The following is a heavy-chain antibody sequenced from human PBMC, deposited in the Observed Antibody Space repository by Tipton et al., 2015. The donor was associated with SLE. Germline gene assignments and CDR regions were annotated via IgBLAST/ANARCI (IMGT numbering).Heavy chain of an antibody. V-gene: IGHV3-33*08. CDR3: ARDPGRDGFPYYYLDV. D-gene: IGHD2/OR15-2a*01. Sequence: RSLRLSCAASGVTFRRYGMHWVRQAPGKGLEWVAVTWYDGSKKSYADSVKGRFTISRDNSKNTLYLQMNGLRTEDTAVYFCARDPGRDGFPYYYLDVWGKGTMVTVSS. J-gene: IGHJ6*03. CDR1: GVTFRRYG. CDR2: TWYDGSKK.